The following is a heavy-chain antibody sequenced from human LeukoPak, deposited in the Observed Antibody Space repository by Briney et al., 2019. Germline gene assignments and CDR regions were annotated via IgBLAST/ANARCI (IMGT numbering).Heavy chain of an antibody. V-gene: IGHV1-3*01. D-gene: IGHD3-10*01. CDR3: AINYYGSGSYYVNFDY. J-gene: IGHJ4*02. Sequence: ASVKVSCKASGYTFTSYAMHWVRQAPGQRLEWMGWINAGNGNTKYSQKFQGRVTITRDTSASTAYMELSSLRSEDTAVYYCAINYYGSGSYYVNFDYWGQGTLVTVSS. CDR2: INAGNGNT. CDR1: GYTFTSYA.